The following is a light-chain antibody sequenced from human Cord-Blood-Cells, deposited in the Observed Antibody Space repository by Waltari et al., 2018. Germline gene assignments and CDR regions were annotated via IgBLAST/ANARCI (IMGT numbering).Light chain of an antibody. Sequence: QSALPQPRSVSGSPGQSVTISCTGTSSDVGGYTYVSWYQQHPGQAPKLMIYDVSKRPSGVPDRFSGSKSGNTASLTISGLQAEDEADYYCCSYAGSYTFVFGTGTKVTVL. CDR1: SSDVGGYTY. CDR2: DVS. V-gene: IGLV2-11*01. CDR3: CSYAGSYTFV. J-gene: IGLJ1*01.